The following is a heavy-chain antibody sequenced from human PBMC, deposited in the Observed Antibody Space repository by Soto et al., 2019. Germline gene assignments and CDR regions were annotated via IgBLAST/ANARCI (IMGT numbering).Heavy chain of an antibody. CDR1: GGTFSSYT. V-gene: IGHV1-69*02. J-gene: IGHJ6*02. CDR2: IIPILGIA. CDR3: ARSRLDFSYYYYGMDV. Sequence: QVQLVQSGAEVKKPGSSVKVSCKASGGTFSSYTISWVRQAPGQGLEWMGRIIPILGIANYAQKFQGRVTITADKSTSTAYMELSSLRSEDTAVHYCARSRLDFSYYYYGMDVWGQGTTVTVSS. D-gene: IGHD6-19*01.